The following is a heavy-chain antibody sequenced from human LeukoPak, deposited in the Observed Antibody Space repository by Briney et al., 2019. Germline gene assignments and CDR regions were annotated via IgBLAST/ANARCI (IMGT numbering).Heavy chain of an antibody. V-gene: IGHV1-69*06. Sequence: GASVKVSCKASGGTFSSYAISWVRQAPGQGLEWMGGIIPIFGTANYAQKFQGRVTITADTSASTAYMELSSLRSDDMAVYYCARGGSGWGYFDYWGQGTLVTVSS. J-gene: IGHJ4*02. CDR2: IIPIFGTA. D-gene: IGHD6-19*01. CDR3: ARGGSGWGYFDY. CDR1: GGTFSSYA.